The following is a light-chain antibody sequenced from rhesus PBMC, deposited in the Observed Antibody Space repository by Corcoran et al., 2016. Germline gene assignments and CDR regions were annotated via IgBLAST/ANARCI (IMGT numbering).Light chain of an antibody. CDR1: ENVNNY. CDR3: QHGCGTPFT. V-gene: IGKV1-74*01. Sequence: DIQMTQSPSSLSASVGDRVTITCRASENVNNYLNWYQQKPGKAPKLLIYKASTLQSGVPSRFRGSGAGTDYTFTISSLQPEDVATYYCQHGCGTPFTFGPGTKLDIK. J-gene: IGKJ3*01. CDR2: KAS.